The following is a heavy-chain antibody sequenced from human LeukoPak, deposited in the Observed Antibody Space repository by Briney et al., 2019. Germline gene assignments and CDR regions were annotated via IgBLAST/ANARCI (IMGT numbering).Heavy chain of an antibody. V-gene: IGHV3-66*01. CDR2: IYSGGST. CDR3: ASMIVVKPTLWFDP. J-gene: IGHJ5*02. Sequence: TGGSLRLSCAASGFTFSSYWMSWVRQAPGKGMEWVSVIYSGGSTYYADSVKGRFTISRDNSKNTLYLQMNSLRAEDTAVYYCASMIVVKPTLWFDPWGQGTLVTVSS. CDR1: GFTFSSYW. D-gene: IGHD3-22*01.